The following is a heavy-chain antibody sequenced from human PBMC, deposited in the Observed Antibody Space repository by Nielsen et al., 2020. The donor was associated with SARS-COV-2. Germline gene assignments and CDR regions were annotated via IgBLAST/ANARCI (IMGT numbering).Heavy chain of an antibody. V-gene: IGHV4-61*01. CDR3: ASHQRIAARANWFDP. Sequence: SETLSLTCTVSGGSVSSRSYYRSWIRQPPGKGLEWIGYIYYSGSTNYNPSLKSRVTISVDTSKNQFSLKLSSVTAADTAVYYCASHQRIAARANWFDPWGQGTLVTVSS. D-gene: IGHD6-6*01. J-gene: IGHJ5*02. CDR2: IYYSGST. CDR1: GGSVSSRSYY.